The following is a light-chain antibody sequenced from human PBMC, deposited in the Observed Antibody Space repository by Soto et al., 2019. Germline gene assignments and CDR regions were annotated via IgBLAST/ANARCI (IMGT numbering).Light chain of an antibody. V-gene: IGKV3-20*01. Sequence: EIVLTQSPATLSLSPGERATLSCRASQSVSSSYLAWYQQKPGQAPRLLIYAASSRATGIPDRFSGSGSGTDFTLTISRLEPEDFAVYYCQQSGSSPLGAFGEGTRLEIK. J-gene: IGKJ5*01. CDR1: QSVSSSY. CDR2: AAS. CDR3: QQSGSSPLGA.